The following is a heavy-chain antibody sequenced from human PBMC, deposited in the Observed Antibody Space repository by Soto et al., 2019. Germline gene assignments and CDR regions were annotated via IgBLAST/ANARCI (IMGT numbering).Heavy chain of an antibody. V-gene: IGHV1-69*19. Sequence: QVQLVQSGAEVKKPGSSVKVSYKASGGTFSSYSINWVRQAPGQGLEWMGEIIPIFGTANYAQKFQGRVTITADESTSTAYMELGSLRSEDTAVYYCARDGGRHSGGMDYWGQGTLVTVSS. CDR3: ARDGGRHSGGMDY. D-gene: IGHD1-26*01. CDR2: IIPIFGTA. CDR1: GGTFSSYS. J-gene: IGHJ4*02.